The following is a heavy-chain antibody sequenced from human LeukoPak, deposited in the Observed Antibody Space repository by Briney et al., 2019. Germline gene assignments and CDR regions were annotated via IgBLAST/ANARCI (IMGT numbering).Heavy chain of an antibody. CDR3: AGAKEYSSSLYYFDY. CDR2: ISSSSSYI. CDR1: GFTFSSYS. D-gene: IGHD6-6*01. Sequence: PGGSLRLSCAASGFTFSSYSMNWVRQAPGKGLEWVSSISSSSSYIYYADSVKGRFTISRDNAKNSLYLQMNSLRAEDTAVYYCAGAKEYSSSLYYFDYWGQGTQVTVSS. V-gene: IGHV3-21*01. J-gene: IGHJ4*02.